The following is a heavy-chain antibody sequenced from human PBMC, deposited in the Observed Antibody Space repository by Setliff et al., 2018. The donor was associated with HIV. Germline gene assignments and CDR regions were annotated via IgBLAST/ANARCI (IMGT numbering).Heavy chain of an antibody. V-gene: IGHV3-23*01. CDR1: GFTFSNYA. Sequence: GGSLRLSCAVSGFTFSNYAMNWVRQAPGKGLEWVSGTSGSGGHTYYAESVKGRFTISRDKSKNTLYLQMNSLRAEDTAVYYCTQSQHLQYQMAAFDIWGQGTKVTVSS. CDR2: TSGSGGHT. CDR3: TQSQHLQYQMAAFDI. J-gene: IGHJ3*02. D-gene: IGHD1-1*01.